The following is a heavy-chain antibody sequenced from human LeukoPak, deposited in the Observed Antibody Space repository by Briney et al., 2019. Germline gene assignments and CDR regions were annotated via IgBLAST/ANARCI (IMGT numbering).Heavy chain of an antibody. D-gene: IGHD3-3*01. V-gene: IGHV1-18*01. CDR2: ISAYNGNT. CDR1: GYTFTSYG. J-gene: IGHJ3*02. Sequence: ASVEVSCKASGYTFTSYGISWVRQAPGQGLEWMGWISAYNGNTNYAQKFQGRVTMTRDTSISTAYMELSRLRSDDTAVYYCARDLEWLYPGGAFDIWGQGTMVTVSS. CDR3: ARDLEWLYPGGAFDI.